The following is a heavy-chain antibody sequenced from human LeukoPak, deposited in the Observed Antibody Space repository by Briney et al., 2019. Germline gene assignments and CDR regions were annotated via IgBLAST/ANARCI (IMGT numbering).Heavy chain of an antibody. J-gene: IGHJ3*02. CDR3: ARDSHYDSSGPGGDDAFDI. D-gene: IGHD3-22*01. CDR2: INPNSGGT. CDR1: GYTFTGYY. V-gene: IGHV1-2*02. Sequence: ASVKVSCKASGYTFTGYYMHWVRQAPGQGLEWMGWINPNSGGTNYAQKFQGRVTMTRDTSISTAYMELSRLRSDDTAVYYCARDSHYDSSGPGGDDAFDIWGQGTTVTVSS.